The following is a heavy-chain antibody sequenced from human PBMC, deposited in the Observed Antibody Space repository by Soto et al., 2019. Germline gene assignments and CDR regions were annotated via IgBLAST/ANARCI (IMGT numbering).Heavy chain of an antibody. J-gene: IGHJ5*02. CDR3: ARGVGSGSYYNQYNWFDP. CDR2: ISAYNGNT. V-gene: IGHV1-18*01. Sequence: ASVKVSCKASGYTFASYGISWVRQAPGQGLEWMGWISAYNGNTNYAQKLQGRVTMTTDTSTSTAYMELRSLRSDDTAVYYCARGVGSGSYYNQYNWFDPWGQGTLVTVSS. CDR1: GYTFASYG. D-gene: IGHD3-10*01.